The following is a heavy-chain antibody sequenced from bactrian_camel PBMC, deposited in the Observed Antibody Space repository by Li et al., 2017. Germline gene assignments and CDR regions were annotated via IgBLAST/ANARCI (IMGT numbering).Heavy chain of an antibody. CDR1: GYTYNC. D-gene: IGHD2*01. J-gene: IGHJ4*01. CDR3: AAENIGSGGYCYVGSTEFTY. Sequence: HVQLVESGGGSVQAGGSLRLSCAASGYTYNCMGWFRQAPGKEREGVAGIDSYGSTSYADSVKGRFTISKDNAKNTLYLQMNSLRPEDTAMYYCAAENIGSGGYCYVGSTEFTYWGQGTQVTVS. V-gene: IGHV3S53*01. CDR2: IDSYGST.